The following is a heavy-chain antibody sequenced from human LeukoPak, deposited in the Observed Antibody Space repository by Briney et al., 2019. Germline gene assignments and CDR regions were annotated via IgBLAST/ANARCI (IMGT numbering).Heavy chain of an antibody. J-gene: IGHJ3*02. CDR1: GFTFGRCW. D-gene: IGHD3-3*01. V-gene: IGHV3-74*01. CDR3: VTIVGGYYPPVEGLDI. Sequence: GGSLRLSCAASGFTFGRCWMHWVRQAPGKGLVWFSRINSDGSGTNYADSVKGRFTISRDNAKDTLYLKMNSLRAEDTAIYYCVTIVGGYYPPVEGLDIWGQGTMVTVSS. CDR2: INSDGSGT.